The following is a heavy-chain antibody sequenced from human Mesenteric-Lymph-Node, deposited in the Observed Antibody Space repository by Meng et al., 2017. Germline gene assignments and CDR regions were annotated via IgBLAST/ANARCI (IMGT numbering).Heavy chain of an antibody. CDR1: GFTFSSYG. J-gene: IGHJ5*02. Sequence: GGSLRLSCAASGFTFSSYGMHWVRQAPGKGLEWVAVIWYDGSNKYYADSVKGRFTISRDNSKNTLYLQMNSLRAEDTAVYYCAREWEMNWFDPWGQGTLVTVSS. CDR3: AREWEMNWFDP. V-gene: IGHV3-33*01. CDR2: IWYDGSNK. D-gene: IGHD1-26*01.